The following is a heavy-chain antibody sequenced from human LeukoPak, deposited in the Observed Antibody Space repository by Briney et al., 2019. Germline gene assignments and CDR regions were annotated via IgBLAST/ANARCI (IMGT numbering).Heavy chain of an antibody. Sequence: PGGSLRLSCAASGFTFSSYGMSWVRQAPGKGLEWVSAISGSGGSTYYADSVKGRFTISRDNSKNTLYLQMNSLRAEDTAVYYCAKASGKYYDILTGYLDWDYWGQGTLVTVSS. V-gene: IGHV3-23*01. D-gene: IGHD3-9*01. J-gene: IGHJ4*02. CDR2: ISGSGGST. CDR1: GFTFSSYG. CDR3: AKASGKYYDILTGYLDWDY.